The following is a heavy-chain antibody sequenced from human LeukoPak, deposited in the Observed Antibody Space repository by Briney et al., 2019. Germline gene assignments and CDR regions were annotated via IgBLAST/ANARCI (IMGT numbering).Heavy chain of an antibody. CDR2: ISAYNGNT. J-gene: IGHJ5*02. Sequence: GASVKVSCKASGYTFTNYAVSWVRQAPGQGLEYMGYISAYNGNTNYAQNFRGRVTMTTDTSTTTVYMELSSLRSEDTAVYYCARGGGGPLYGSGSYYTYNWFDPWGQGTLVTVSS. V-gene: IGHV1-18*01. D-gene: IGHD3-10*01. CDR1: GYTFTNYA. CDR3: ARGGGGPLYGSGSYYTYNWFDP.